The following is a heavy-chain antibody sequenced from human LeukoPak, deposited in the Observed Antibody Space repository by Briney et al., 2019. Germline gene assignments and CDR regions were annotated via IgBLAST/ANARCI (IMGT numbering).Heavy chain of an antibody. Sequence: GGSLRLSCAASGFTFDDYGMSWVRHAQGKGMEWVPGINWNGGSTGYADSVKGRFAISRDNSRNTVFLQMSSLRAGDTAVYYCASAGYSYGAFFDWGQGTLVTVSS. CDR3: ASAGYSYGAFFD. CDR2: INWNGGST. V-gene: IGHV3-20*04. CDR1: GFTFDDYG. D-gene: IGHD5-18*01. J-gene: IGHJ4*02.